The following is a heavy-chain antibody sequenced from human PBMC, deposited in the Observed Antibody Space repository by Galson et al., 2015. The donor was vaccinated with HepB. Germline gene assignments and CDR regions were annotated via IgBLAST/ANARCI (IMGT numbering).Heavy chain of an antibody. J-gene: IGHJ5*02. V-gene: IGHV5-51*01. Sequence: QSGAEVKKPGESLKISCKGSGYNFTSYWIGWVRQMPGKGLEWMGIIYPGDSDTRYSPSFQGQVTISADKSINTAYLQWSSLKAPDTAVYYFARHVTGGLWRTAFPNSFHPCGQGTLVTVS. CDR3: ARHVTGGLWRTAFPNSFHP. D-gene: IGHD7-27*01. CDR2: IYPGDSDT. CDR1: GYNFTSYW.